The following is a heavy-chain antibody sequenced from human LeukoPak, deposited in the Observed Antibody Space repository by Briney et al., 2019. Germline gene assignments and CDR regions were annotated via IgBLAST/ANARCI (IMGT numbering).Heavy chain of an antibody. Sequence: GGSLRLSCAASGFTFSSYSMNWVRQAPGKGLEWVSYISSSSSTIYYADSVKGRFTISRDNAKNSLYLQMNSLRDEDTAVYYCARSGVWLKDYYYYGMDVWGQGTTVTVSS. CDR1: GFTFSSYS. CDR2: ISSSSSTI. V-gene: IGHV3-48*02. CDR3: ARSGVWLKDYYYYGMDV. J-gene: IGHJ6*02. D-gene: IGHD3-16*01.